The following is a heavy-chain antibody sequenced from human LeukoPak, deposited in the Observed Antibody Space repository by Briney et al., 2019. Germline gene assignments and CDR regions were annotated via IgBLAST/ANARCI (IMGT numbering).Heavy chain of an antibody. CDR1: GFTFSSYV. Sequence: GGSLRLSCLASGFTFSSYVMNWVRQTPGKGLEWVANIKQDGSEKYYVDSVKGRFTISRDNAKNSLYLQMNSLRAEDTAVYYCARDNYGADRGFDYWGQGTLVTVSS. V-gene: IGHV3-7*01. D-gene: IGHD3-10*01. CDR3: ARDNYGADRGFDY. J-gene: IGHJ4*02. CDR2: IKQDGSEK.